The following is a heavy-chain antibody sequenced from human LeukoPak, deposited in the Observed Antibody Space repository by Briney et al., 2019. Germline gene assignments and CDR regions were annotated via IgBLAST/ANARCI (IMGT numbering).Heavy chain of an antibody. CDR2: ISYDGSNK. J-gene: IGHJ3*02. D-gene: IGHD1-26*01. Sequence: GGSLRLSCAASGFTFSSYGMHWVHQASGKGLEWVAVISYDGSNKYYADSVKGRFTISRDNSKNTLYLQMNSLRAEDTAVYYCAKSIVGATGDAFDIWGQGTMVTVSS. V-gene: IGHV3-30*18. CDR1: GFTFSSYG. CDR3: AKSIVGATGDAFDI.